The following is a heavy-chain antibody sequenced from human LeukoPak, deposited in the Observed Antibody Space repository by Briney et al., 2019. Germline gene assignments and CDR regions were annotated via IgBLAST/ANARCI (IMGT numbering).Heavy chain of an antibody. J-gene: IGHJ6*02. Sequence: PEGSLRLSCAASGFTVSSNYMSWVRQAPGKGLEWVSVIYSGGSTYYADSVKGRFTISRDNSKNTLYLQMNSLRAEDTAVYYCARDPTSRNWGYSVDVWGQGTTVTVSS. CDR3: ARDPTSRNWGYSVDV. CDR2: IYSGGST. D-gene: IGHD7-27*01. CDR1: GFTVSSNY. V-gene: IGHV3-53*01.